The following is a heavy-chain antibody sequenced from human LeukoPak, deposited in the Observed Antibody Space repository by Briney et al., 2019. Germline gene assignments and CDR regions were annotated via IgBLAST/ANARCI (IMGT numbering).Heavy chain of an antibody. CDR3: TRVEYSYGHYYYYMDV. Sequence: PGGSLRLSCTASGFTFGDYAMSWLRQAPGKGLEWVGFIRSKAYGGTTEYAASVKGRFTISRDDSKSIAYLQMNSLKTEDTAVYYCTRVEYSYGHYYYYMDVWGKGTTVTVSS. J-gene: IGHJ6*03. CDR1: GFTFGDYA. V-gene: IGHV3-49*03. D-gene: IGHD5-18*01. CDR2: IRSKAYGGTT.